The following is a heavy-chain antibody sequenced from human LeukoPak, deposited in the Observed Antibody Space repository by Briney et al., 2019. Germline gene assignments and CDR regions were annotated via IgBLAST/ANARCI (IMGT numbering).Heavy chain of an antibody. CDR3: ARVVAAGNNYYYYMDV. V-gene: IGHV4-4*07. CDR1: GGSISSYY. Sequence: ASETLSLTCTVSGGSISSYYWSWIRQPAGKGLEWTGRIYTSGSTNYNPSLKSRVTMSVDTSKNQFSLKLSSVTAADTAVYYCARVVAAGNNYYYYMDVWAKGPRSPSP. CDR2: IYTSGST. D-gene: IGHD6-13*01. J-gene: IGHJ6*03.